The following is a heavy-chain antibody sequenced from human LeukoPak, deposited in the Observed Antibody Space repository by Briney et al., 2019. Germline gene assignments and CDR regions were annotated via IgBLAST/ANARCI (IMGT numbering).Heavy chain of an antibody. Sequence: GGSLRLSCAASGFTASSNYMSWVRQAPGKGLEWVSVIYSGGSTYYSDSVKGRFTISRDNSKNTLYLQMNSLRAEDTAVYYCAKDLYSYCGGDCYPDYWGQGTLVTVSS. J-gene: IGHJ4*02. CDR2: IYSGGST. CDR3: AKDLYSYCGGDCYPDY. CDR1: GFTASSNY. D-gene: IGHD2-21*02. V-gene: IGHV3-53*01.